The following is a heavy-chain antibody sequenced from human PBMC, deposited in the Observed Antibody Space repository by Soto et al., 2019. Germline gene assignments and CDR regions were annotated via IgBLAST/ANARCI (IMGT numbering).Heavy chain of an antibody. CDR2: IYYSGST. V-gene: IGHV4-61*01. CDR1: GGSLSSDYSY. Sequence: SETLSLTCTVSGGSLSSDYSYWSWIRQPPGKGLEWIGYIYYSGSTDYNPSLKGRVTISVDTSKNQFSLKLRSVTAADTAVYYCARVGGVAARTFDYWGQGTLVTVSS. D-gene: IGHD6-6*01. CDR3: ARVGGVAARTFDY. J-gene: IGHJ4*02.